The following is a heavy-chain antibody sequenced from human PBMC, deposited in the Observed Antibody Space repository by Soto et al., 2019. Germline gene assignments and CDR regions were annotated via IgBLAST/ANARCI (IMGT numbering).Heavy chain of an antibody. J-gene: IGHJ4*02. CDR1: GYTFTNYF. CDR2: IYPSGGST. V-gene: IGHV1-46*01. D-gene: IGHD6-19*01. Sequence: VASVKVSCKASGYTFTNYFMHWVRQAPGQGLECMGIIYPSGGSTSNAQNPQGRVTLTRDTSTSTVYMELSSLRLEDTAVYYCARDRGGSGWYYLDYWGQGTLVTVSS. CDR3: ARDRGGSGWYYLDY.